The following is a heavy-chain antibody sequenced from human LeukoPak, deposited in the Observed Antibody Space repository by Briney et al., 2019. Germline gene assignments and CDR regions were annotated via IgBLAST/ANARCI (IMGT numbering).Heavy chain of an antibody. CDR3: ARERLVDTAMVDAFDI. CDR2: IYPGDSDT. CDR1: GYRFTSYW. Sequence: GESLKISFKSSGYRFTSYWIGWVRQMPGKGLEWMGIIYPGDSDTRYSPSFQGQVTISADKSISTAYLQWSSLKASDTAMYYCARERLVDTAMVDAFDIWGQGTMVTVSS. J-gene: IGHJ3*02. V-gene: IGHV5-51*01. D-gene: IGHD5-18*01.